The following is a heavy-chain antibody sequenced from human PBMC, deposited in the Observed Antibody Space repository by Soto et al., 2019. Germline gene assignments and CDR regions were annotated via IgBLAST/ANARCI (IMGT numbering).Heavy chain of an antibody. CDR1: GDIFRNYV. D-gene: IGHD3-22*01. CDR2: TIPVSDIA. Sequence: QVQLVQSGAEVRKPGSSVKVSCKASGDIFRNYVISWLRQAPGQGLEWMGGTIPVSDIANYARRFQGRVTITADESTSTVYMEMTRLRSEDTAMYYCARYWSSGTYYSAFDFWGQGTLVTVSS. J-gene: IGHJ4*02. CDR3: ARYWSSGTYYSAFDF. V-gene: IGHV1-69*01.